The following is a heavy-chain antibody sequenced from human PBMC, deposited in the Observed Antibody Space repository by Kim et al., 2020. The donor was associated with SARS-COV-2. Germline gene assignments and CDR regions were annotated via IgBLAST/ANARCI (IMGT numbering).Heavy chain of an antibody. CDR3: AKEGMNLGVRLGELFDYFDY. Sequence: RFTISRDNSKSTLYLQMNSLRAEDTAVYYCAKEGMNLGVRLGELFDYFDYWGQGTLVTVSS. D-gene: IGHD3-16*01. V-gene: IGHV3-23*01. J-gene: IGHJ4*02.